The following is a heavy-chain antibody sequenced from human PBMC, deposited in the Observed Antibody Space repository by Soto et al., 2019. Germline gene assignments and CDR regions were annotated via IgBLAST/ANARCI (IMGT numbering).Heavy chain of an antibody. V-gene: IGHV2-5*02. CDR3: AHSNTLIAAAGIDY. Sequence: SVPTLVNPTQTLTLTCTFSGFSLSTSGVGVGWIRQPPGKALEWLALIYWDDDKRYSPSLKSRLTITKDTSKNQVVLTMTNMDPVDTDTYYCAHSNTLIAAAGIDYWVQGTMVTVSS. CDR1: GFSLSTSGVG. D-gene: IGHD6-13*01. CDR2: IYWDDDK. J-gene: IGHJ4*02.